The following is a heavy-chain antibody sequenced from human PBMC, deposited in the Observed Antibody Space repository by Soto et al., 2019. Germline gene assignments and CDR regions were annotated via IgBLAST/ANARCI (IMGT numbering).Heavy chain of an antibody. V-gene: IGHV3-23*01. CDR1: GFTFSNYA. CDR3: ARGSTDAYPGSRIFDF. J-gene: IGHJ4*02. D-gene: IGHD3-10*01. CDR2: ITDTGGDT. Sequence: EVQLLDSGGGLVQPGGSLRLSCAASGFTFSNYAMSWVRQAPGKGLEWVSTITDTGGDTKYADSVRGRFTISRDNSKNTLYLQMSSLRVEDSAVYYCARGSTDAYPGSRIFDFWGRGTLVTVSA.